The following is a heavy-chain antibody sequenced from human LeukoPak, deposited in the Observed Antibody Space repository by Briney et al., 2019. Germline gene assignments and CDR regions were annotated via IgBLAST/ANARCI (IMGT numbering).Heavy chain of an antibody. V-gene: IGHV4-34*01. CDR3: AREGYSSSWMQYYFDY. D-gene: IGHD6-13*01. Sequence: SETLSLTCAVYGGSFSGYYWSWIRQPPGKGLEWIGEINHSGSTNYNPSLKSRVTISVDTSKNQFSLKLSSVTAADTAVYYCAREGYSSSWMQYYFDYWGQGTLVTVSS. CDR2: INHSGST. J-gene: IGHJ4*02. CDR1: GGSFSGYY.